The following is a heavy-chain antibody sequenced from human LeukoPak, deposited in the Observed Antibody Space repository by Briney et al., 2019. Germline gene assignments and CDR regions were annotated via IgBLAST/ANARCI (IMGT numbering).Heavy chain of an antibody. CDR2: IYPTDSTT. D-gene: IGHD1-1*01. V-gene: IGHV5-51*01. Sequence: GESLKISCKGSGYSFTSNWIAWVRQMPGKGLEWMGIIYPTDSTTRYSPSLQGQVTISADKSINTAYLRWSSLKASDTAMYYCARHQRIERMRYFDLWGRGTLVTVSS. CDR1: GYSFTSNW. CDR3: ARHQRIERMRYFDL. J-gene: IGHJ2*01.